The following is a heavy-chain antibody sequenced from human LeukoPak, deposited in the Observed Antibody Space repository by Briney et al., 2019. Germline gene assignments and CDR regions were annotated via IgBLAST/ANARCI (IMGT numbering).Heavy chain of an antibody. D-gene: IGHD3-22*01. Sequence: SSETLSLTCTVSGGSIISNYWSWIRQSAGTGLEWIGRIYGSGITDYNPSLKSRVTMSLDTSRKQFSLRLTSVTAADTAVYYCARLKFSDSTGYSPGYYMDVWGKGTTVSVFS. CDR3: ARLKFSDSTGYSPGYYMDV. J-gene: IGHJ6*03. CDR1: GGSIISNY. CDR2: IYGSGIT. V-gene: IGHV4-4*07.